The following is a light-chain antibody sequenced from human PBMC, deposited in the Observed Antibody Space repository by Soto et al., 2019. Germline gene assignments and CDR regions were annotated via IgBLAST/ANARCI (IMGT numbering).Light chain of an antibody. J-gene: IGKJ1*01. CDR2: GAS. Sequence: EFGLTQSPGPRSLSPGESATLSCMASQSVAANYLAWYQQKRGQAPRLLIYGASSRATGIPDRFSGSGSGTDFTLTISSLQPDDFATYYCQHYNSYSEAFGQGTKVDI. CDR3: QHYNSYSEA. CDR1: QSVAANY. V-gene: IGKV3-20*01.